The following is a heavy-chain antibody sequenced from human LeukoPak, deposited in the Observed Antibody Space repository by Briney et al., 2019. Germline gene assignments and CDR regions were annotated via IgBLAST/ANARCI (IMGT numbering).Heavy chain of an antibody. J-gene: IGHJ4*02. Sequence: GGPLRLSCAASGSTVSNHYMSWVRQAPGKGLEWVSILYSGGETYYADSVKGRFTISRDSSKNTLYLQMNSLRAEDTAVYYCARESSGSYFANWGQGTLVIVSS. V-gene: IGHV3-53*01. CDR3: ARESSGSYFAN. CDR2: LYSGGET. CDR1: GSTVSNHY. D-gene: IGHD3-10*01.